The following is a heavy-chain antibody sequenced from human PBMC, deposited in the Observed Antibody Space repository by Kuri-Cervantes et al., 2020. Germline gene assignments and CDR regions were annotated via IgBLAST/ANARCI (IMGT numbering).Heavy chain of an antibody. J-gene: IGHJ5*02. CDR1: GGSISGSC. CDR3: ARGIPAAPRSALDP. D-gene: IGHD2-2*01. CDR2: IYSGGST. Sequence: SETLSLTCTVSGGSISGSCFIWMPQPPGKGLQWIGYIYSGGSTNHNPSLNSRVTISIDTSKNQFSLNLYSVTAEDTAVYYCARGIPAAPRSALDPQGQGTLVTVSS. V-gene: IGHV4-59*01.